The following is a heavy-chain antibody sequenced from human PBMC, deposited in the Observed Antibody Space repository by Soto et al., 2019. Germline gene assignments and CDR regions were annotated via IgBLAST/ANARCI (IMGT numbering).Heavy chain of an antibody. CDR3: AILTPIPPTPSLSNWFDP. CDR2: IIPNFGTA. V-gene: IGHV1-69*01. D-gene: IGHD2-8*01. CDR1: GGTFSSYA. J-gene: IGHJ5*02. Sequence: QVQLVQSGAEVKKPGSSVKVSCKASGGTFSSYAISWVRQAPGQGLAWMGGIIPNFGTANYAQKFQGRVTITADESTRTAYMELSSLRSEDTAVYYCAILTPIPPTPSLSNWFDPWGQGTLVTVSS.